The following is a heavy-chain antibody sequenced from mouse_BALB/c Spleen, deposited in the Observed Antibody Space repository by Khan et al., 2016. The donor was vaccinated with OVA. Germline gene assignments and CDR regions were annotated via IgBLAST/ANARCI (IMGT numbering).Heavy chain of an antibody. J-gene: IGHJ4*01. V-gene: IGHV9-4*02. Sequence: QIQLVQSGPELKKPGETVRISCKASGYTFTTAGIQWVQKMPGKGLKWIGWINTHSGVPKYAEDFKGRFAFSLEISVNTAYLQITNLNNEDTATYFWAREEAAYNRNDGGAMEYWGQGTSVTVSS. D-gene: IGHD2-14*01. CDR3: AREEAAYNRNDGGAMEY. CDR1: GYTFTTAG. CDR2: INTHSGVP.